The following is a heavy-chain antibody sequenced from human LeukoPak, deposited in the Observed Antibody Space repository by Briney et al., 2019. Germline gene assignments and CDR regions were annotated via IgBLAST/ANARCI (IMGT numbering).Heavy chain of an antibody. CDR2: IRSKAYGGTT. CDR1: GFTFSSYS. D-gene: IGHD5-24*01. J-gene: IGHJ4*02. V-gene: IGHV3-49*04. Sequence: GGSLRLSCAASGFTFSSYSMNWVRQAPGKGLEWVGFIRSKAYGGTTEYAASVKGRFTISRDDSKSIAYLQMNSLKTEDTAVYYCTRSRWLQLRYFDYWGQGTLVTVSS. CDR3: TRSRWLQLRYFDY.